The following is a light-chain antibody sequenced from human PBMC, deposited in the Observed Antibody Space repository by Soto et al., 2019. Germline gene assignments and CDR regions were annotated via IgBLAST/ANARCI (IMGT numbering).Light chain of an antibody. Sequence: QSLLTHPRSVAGSPAELVTISCTGASSDGGGYSCFAWYQQHPGKAPKRMTYDVTKRPSAVPDRCSASKSGDTASLTSSGLQADDEAEYYCCSCAGDSTTSGFGNGTKAPVL. CDR3: CSCAGDSTTSG. CDR2: DVT. J-gene: IGLJ1*01. CDR1: SSDGGGYSC. V-gene: IGLV2-11*01.